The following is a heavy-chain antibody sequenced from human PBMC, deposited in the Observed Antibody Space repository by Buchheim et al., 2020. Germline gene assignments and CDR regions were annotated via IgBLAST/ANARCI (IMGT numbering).Heavy chain of an antibody. Sequence: QVQLVESGGGVVQPGRSLRLSCAASEFTFSVYSMHWVRQAPGKGLEWVAVVSYNGSKKNYVDSVKGRFIISRDNSMTTLYLQMSRLRAEDTAMYYCVIDVSSWPDNWFDVRGQGIL. CDR3: VIDVSSWPDNWFDV. CDR2: VSYNGSKK. J-gene: IGHJ5*01. CDR1: EFTFSVYS. V-gene: IGHV3-30-3*01. D-gene: IGHD6-13*01.